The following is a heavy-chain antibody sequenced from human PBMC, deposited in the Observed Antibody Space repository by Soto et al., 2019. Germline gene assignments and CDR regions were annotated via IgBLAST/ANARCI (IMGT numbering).Heavy chain of an antibody. J-gene: IGHJ4*02. CDR1: GFPFSSYY. D-gene: IGHD4-17*01. CDR3: VRGGFGDYGDY. Sequence: QVQLVESGGGVVQPGRSLRLSCAASGFPFSSYYMHWVRQAPGKGLERVAVIWFDGTNKYYADSVKGRFTISRDNSKNTLFLQMNSLRAEDTAIYYCVRGGFGDYGDYWGQGTLVTVSS. CDR2: IWFDGTNK. V-gene: IGHV3-33*01.